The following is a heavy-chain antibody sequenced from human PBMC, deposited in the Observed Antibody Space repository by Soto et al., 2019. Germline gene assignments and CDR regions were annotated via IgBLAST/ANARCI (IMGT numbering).Heavy chain of an antibody. J-gene: IGHJ6*02. Sequence: QVQLQESGPGLVKPAQTLSLTCTVSGGSINSGDHYCSWFRQPPGKGLEWIGYIYYSGSAYYNPSLKSRVTLSVETSQNQFSLKLRSVTAADTAVYYCASVPRYYYGSGSPGDAWGQGTTVTVSS. CDR1: GGSINSGDHY. CDR3: ASVPRYYYGSGSPGDA. V-gene: IGHV4-30-4*01. CDR2: IYYSGSA. D-gene: IGHD3-10*01.